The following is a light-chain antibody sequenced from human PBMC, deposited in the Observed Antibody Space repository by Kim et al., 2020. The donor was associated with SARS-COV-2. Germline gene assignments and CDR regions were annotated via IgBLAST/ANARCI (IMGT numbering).Light chain of an antibody. J-gene: IGKJ4*01. Sequence: SPGERASLARRASQRITGNYLAWYQQKPGQAPSLRIYGASSRATGSSDRFSGSGSGTAFTLTISSLEPEDFAVYYCQQYGSSPVTFGKGTKVDIK. V-gene: IGKV3-20*01. CDR3: QQYGSSPVT. CDR2: GAS. CDR1: QRITGNY.